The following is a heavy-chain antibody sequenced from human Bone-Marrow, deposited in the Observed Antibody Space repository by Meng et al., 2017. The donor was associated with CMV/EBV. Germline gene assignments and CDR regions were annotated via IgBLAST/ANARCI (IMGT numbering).Heavy chain of an antibody. CDR3: AKDKGVGAQYFDY. CDR1: GFTFDDYI. J-gene: IGHJ4*02. CDR2: ISWDGGST. Sequence: CAASGFTFDDYIMHWVRQAPGKGLEWASLISWDGGSTYYADSVKGRFTISRDNSKNSLYLQMNSLRTEDTALYYCAKDKGVGAQYFDYWGQGTLVTVSS. D-gene: IGHD1-26*01. V-gene: IGHV3-43*01.